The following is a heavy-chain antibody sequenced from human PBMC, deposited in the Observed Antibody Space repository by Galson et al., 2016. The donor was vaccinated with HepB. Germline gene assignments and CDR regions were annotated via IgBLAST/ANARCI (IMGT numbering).Heavy chain of an antibody. CDR3: AREMCDGDCTDAFDI. CDR2: ICPTGST. CDR1: GLPFSSYAS. J-gene: IGHJ3*02. V-gene: IGHV4-4*02. D-gene: IGHD2-21*02. Sequence: SLRLSCAASGLPFSSYASNWVPQPPGKGLEWMGEICPTGSTNYNPSLKSRVFMSVGQSKNQFSLKLTSVTAADTAVYYCAREMCDGDCTDAFDIWGQGTMVTVSS.